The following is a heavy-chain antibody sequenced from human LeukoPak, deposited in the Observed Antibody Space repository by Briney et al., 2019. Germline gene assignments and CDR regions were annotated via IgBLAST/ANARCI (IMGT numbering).Heavy chain of an antibody. V-gene: IGHV5-51*01. CDR2: IYPRGSDT. CDR1: GYSFTSYW. D-gene: IGHD2-21*02. CDR3: ARQDGTAKYYFDY. Sequence: GESLKISCKGSGYSFTSYWIGWVRQMPGKGLEWMGIIYPRGSDTRYSPSFQGQVTISVDKSISTAYLQWSSLKAADTAMYYCARQDGTAKYYFDYWGQGTLVTVSS. J-gene: IGHJ4*02.